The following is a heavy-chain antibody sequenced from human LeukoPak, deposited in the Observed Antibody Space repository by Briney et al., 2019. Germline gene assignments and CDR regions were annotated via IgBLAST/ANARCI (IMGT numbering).Heavy chain of an antibody. CDR2: ISGGSGNI. Sequence: SGGSLRLSCAASGFTFDDYAMHWVRQAPGKGLEWVSLISGGSGNIYYVDSVKGRFTISRDNSKNTLYVQMTSLRAEDTAIYYCAKGSDYYGSVTSKKTDWGQGTLVTVSS. D-gene: IGHD3-10*01. V-gene: IGHV3-23*01. CDR3: AKGSDYYGSVTSKKTD. J-gene: IGHJ4*02. CDR1: GFTFDDYA.